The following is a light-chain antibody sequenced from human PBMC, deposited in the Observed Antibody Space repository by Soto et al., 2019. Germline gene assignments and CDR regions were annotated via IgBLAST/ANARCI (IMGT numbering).Light chain of an antibody. CDR1: QSVFYSSNNKNY. J-gene: IGKJ2*01. Sequence: DIGMTQSPDSLAVSLGERATINCKSSQSVFYSSNNKNYLAWYQQKPGQPPKLLIYWASTRESGVPDRFSGSGSGADFTLTISSLRAEDVAVYYCQQYYNIPYTFGQGTKLEIK. CDR2: WAS. V-gene: IGKV4-1*01. CDR3: QQYYNIPYT.